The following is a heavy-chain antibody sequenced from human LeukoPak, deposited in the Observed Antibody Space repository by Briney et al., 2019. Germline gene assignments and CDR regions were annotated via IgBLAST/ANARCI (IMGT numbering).Heavy chain of an antibody. J-gene: IGHJ4*02. CDR2: FIPIFCTA. V-gene: IGHV1-69*13. Sequence: SVTLSFTASGYTFTGYYINWDRQAIGQALEWMGGFIPIFCTANYAQKFQGRVTITADESTSTAYMELSSLRSEDTAVYYCARDFQGSSWYLDGTHWGQGTLVTVSS. CDR1: GYTFTGYY. D-gene: IGHD6-13*01. CDR3: ARDFQGSSWYLDGTH.